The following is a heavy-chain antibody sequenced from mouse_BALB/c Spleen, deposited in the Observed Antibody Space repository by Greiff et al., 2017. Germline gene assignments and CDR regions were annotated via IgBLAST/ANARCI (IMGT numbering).Heavy chain of an antibody. CDR3: ARIADYYGSSYVGYFDY. CDR2: IWWNDNK. J-gene: IGHJ2*01. CDR1: GFSLSTYGIG. D-gene: IGHD1-1*01. Sequence: QVTLKESGPGILQPSQTLSLTCSFSGFSLSTYGIGVGWIRQPSGKGLEWLAHIWWNDNKYYNTALKSRLTISKDTSNNQVFLKIASVDTADTATYYCARIADYYGSSYVGYFDYWGQGTTLTVSS. V-gene: IGHV8-11*01.